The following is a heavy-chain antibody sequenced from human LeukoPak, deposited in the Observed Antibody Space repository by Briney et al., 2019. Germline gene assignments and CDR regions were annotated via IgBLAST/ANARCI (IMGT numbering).Heavy chain of an antibody. J-gene: IGHJ4*02. CDR2: ISSSSSTI. D-gene: IGHD3-22*01. V-gene: IGHV3-48*02. CDR1: GFTFSSYG. CDR3: ARDGGYYDSTPGY. Sequence: TGGSLRLSCAVSGFTFSSYGMNWVRQAPGKGLEWVSYISSSSSTIHYADSVKGRFTISRDNAKNSLYVQMNSLRDEDTAVYYCARDGGYYDSTPGYWGQGTLVTVSS.